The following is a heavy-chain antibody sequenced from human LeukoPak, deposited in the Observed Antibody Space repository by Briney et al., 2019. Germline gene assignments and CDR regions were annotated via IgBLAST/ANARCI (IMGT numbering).Heavy chain of an antibody. CDR2: IKQDGSEK. V-gene: IGHV3-7*01. J-gene: IGHJ3*02. D-gene: IGHD3-22*01. CDR1: GFTFSSYA. CDR3: ARDGYDNSGYYYGDAFDI. Sequence: PGGSLRLSCAASGFTFSSYAMSWVRQAPGKGLEWVANIKQDGSEKYYVDSVKGRFTISRDNAKNSLYLQMNSLRAEDTAVYYCARDGYDNSGYYYGDAFDIWGQGTMVTVSS.